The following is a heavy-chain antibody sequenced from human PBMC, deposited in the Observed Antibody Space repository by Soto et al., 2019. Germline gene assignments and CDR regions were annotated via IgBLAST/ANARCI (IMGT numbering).Heavy chain of an antibody. Sequence: SEPLRLTCAVSGGSISNGGYSWSWIRQPPGKGLEWIGYIYHSGSTYYNPSLKSRVTISVDRSKNQFSLKLSSVTAAETAVYYCARVPSPWGQGTLVTVSS. J-gene: IGHJ5*02. V-gene: IGHV4-30-2*01. CDR1: GGSISNGGYS. CDR2: IYHSGST. CDR3: ARVPSP.